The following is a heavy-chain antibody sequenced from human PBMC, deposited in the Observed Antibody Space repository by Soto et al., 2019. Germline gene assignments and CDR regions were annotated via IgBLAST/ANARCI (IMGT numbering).Heavy chain of an antibody. J-gene: IGHJ4*02. CDR2: ITGSGGTT. V-gene: IGHV3-23*01. D-gene: IGHD1-26*01. Sequence: EVQLLESGGGLVQPGGSLRLSCAAFGFTFSSYAMTWVRQAPGKGLEWVSAITGSGGTTYYADSVKGRFTISRDNSKNTLYLQMNSLSAEDTAVYYCAKRGLMWDFDYWGQGILVTVSS. CDR1: GFTFSSYA. CDR3: AKRGLMWDFDY.